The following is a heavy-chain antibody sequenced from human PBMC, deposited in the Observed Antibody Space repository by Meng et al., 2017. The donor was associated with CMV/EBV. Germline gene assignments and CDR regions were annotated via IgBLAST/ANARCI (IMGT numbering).Heavy chain of an antibody. D-gene: IGHD1-14*01. J-gene: IGHJ4*02. CDR3: ARVMGPNRTPYYFDY. CDR1: GGSISSGDYY. V-gene: IGHV4-30-4*08. CDR2: IYYSGST. Sequence: QVQVQESGPGPVKPSQTLSLTCTVSGGSISSGDYYWSWIRQPPGKGLEWIGYIYYSGSTYYNPSLKSRVTISVDTSKNQFSLKLSSVTAADTAVYYCARVMGPNRTPYYFDYWGQGTLVTVSS.